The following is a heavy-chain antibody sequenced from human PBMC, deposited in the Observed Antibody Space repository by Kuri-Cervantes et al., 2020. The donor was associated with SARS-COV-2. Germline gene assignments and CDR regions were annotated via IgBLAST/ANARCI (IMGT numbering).Heavy chain of an antibody. CDR3: ARAKMITFGGVIVIRSYYYYMDV. V-gene: IGHV3-30*04. Sequence: GESLKISCAASGFDFSSYAMHWVRQAPGKGLEWVAFISYDGSNKYYADSVKGRFTISRDNSKNTLYLQMNSLRAEDTAVYYCARAKMITFGGVIVIRSYYYYMDVWGKGTMVTVSS. CDR1: GFDFSSYA. J-gene: IGHJ6*03. CDR2: ISYDGSNK. D-gene: IGHD3-16*02.